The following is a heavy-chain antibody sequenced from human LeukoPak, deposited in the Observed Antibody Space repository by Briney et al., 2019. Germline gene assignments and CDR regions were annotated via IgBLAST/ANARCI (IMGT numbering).Heavy chain of an antibody. Sequence: VASVKVSCKASGYTFTSYDINWVRQATGQVLEWMGWMNPNSGNTGYAQKFQGRVTMTRNTSISTAYMELSSLRSEDTAVYYCARGFGGYYYDSSGYPNGDYWGQGTLVTVSS. CDR2: MNPNSGNT. CDR3: ARGFGGYYYDSSGYPNGDY. D-gene: IGHD3-22*01. V-gene: IGHV1-8*01. CDR1: GYTFTSYD. J-gene: IGHJ4*02.